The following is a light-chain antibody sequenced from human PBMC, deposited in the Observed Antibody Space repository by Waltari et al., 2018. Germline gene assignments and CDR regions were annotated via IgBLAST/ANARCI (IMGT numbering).Light chain of an antibody. V-gene: IGKV3-15*01. CDR2: GAS. Sequence: EIVMTQSPATLSVSPGERATRACRASQTVSSNLAWYQQKPGQAPRLLIFGASSRATGIPGRFSGSGSGTEFTLTISSLQSEDFAVYYCQQYNNWLITFGQGTRLEIK. J-gene: IGKJ5*01. CDR1: QTVSSN. CDR3: QQYNNWLIT.